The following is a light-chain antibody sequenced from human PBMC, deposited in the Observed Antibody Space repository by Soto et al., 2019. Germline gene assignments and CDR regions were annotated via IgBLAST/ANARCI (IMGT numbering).Light chain of an antibody. CDR2: GNR. CDR3: QSYDSSLSGSNV. V-gene: IGLV1-40*01. J-gene: IGLJ1*01. Sequence: QTVVTQPPSVSGAPGQRVTISCTGNSSNLGAGYDVHWYQQLPGAAPKLVIFGNRNRPSGVPERFSGSKSGTSASLAITGLQAEDEADYYCQSYDSSLSGSNVFGTGTKLTVL. CDR1: SSNLGAGYD.